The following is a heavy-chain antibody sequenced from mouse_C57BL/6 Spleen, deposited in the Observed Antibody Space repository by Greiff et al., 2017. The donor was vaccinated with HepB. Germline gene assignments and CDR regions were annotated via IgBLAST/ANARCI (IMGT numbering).Heavy chain of an antibody. J-gene: IGHJ1*03. CDR1: GFNIKDYY. CDR3: ARDSNYDWYFDV. V-gene: IGHV14-2*01. Sequence: EVQLQQSGAELVKPGASVKLSCTASGFNIKDYYMPWVKQRTEQGLEWIGRIDPEDGETKYAPKFQGKATITADPSSNTAYLQLSSLTSEDTAVYYCARDSNYDWYFDVWGTGTTVTVSS. D-gene: IGHD2-5*01. CDR2: IDPEDGET.